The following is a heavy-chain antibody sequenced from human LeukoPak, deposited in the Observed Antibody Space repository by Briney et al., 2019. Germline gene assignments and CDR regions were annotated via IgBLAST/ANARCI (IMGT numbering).Heavy chain of an antibody. CDR2: RNPNSGDT. J-gene: IGHJ5*02. V-gene: IGHV1-8*01. CDR3: ARGIVVAAAQGWFDP. D-gene: IGHD2-21*01. Sequence: ASVKVSCKASGYTFTSYDINGGRQATGQGREWRGWRNPNSGDTGYAQKFQSRDTMTRNTSISTAYMELSSLRSEDTAVYYCARGIVVAAAQGWFDPWGQGTLVTVSS. CDR1: GYTFTSYD.